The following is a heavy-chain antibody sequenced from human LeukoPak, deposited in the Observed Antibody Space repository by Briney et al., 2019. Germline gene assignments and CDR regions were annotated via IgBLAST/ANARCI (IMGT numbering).Heavy chain of an antibody. CDR1: GFIFSGYT. D-gene: IGHD6-13*01. J-gene: IGHJ4*02. CDR3: AKDFLAAGDY. V-gene: IGHV3-21*01. Sequence: PGGSLRLSCEASGFIFSGYTMNWIRQAPGKGLEWVASINSGSTNPYYADSVKGRFTISRDDAKKSLYLQMTSLRVEDTSVYSCAKDFLAAGDYWGQGTLVTVSS. CDR2: INSGSTNP.